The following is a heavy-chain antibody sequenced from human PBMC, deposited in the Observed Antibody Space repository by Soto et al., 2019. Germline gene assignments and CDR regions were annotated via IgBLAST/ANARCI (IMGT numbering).Heavy chain of an antibody. J-gene: IGHJ6*02. Sequence: GGSLRLSCEASGFTLNNYWMQWVRQAPGKGLVWVSFISSDGTTTYYADSVKGRFTVSRDNAKNTLSLQMNSLRAEDTAVYYCGREGRNYYGMDVWGQGTTVTVSS. CDR2: ISSDGTTT. CDR3: GREGRNYYGMDV. CDR1: GFTLNNYW. V-gene: IGHV3-74*01.